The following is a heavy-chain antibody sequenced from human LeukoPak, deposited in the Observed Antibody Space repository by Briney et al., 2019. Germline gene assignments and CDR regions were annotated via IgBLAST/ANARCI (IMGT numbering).Heavy chain of an antibody. D-gene: IGHD1-14*01. J-gene: IGHJ6*03. CDR1: GYSFTSYW. CDR3: ARHPGSAYYYYYYMGV. V-gene: IGHV5-51*01. Sequence: GGSLKISCKGSGYSFTSYWIGWVRPMPGKGLEWMGIIYPGDSDTRYSPSFQGQVTISADKSISTAYLQCSSLKASDTAMYYCARHPGSAYYYYYYMGVWGKGTTVTVSS. CDR2: IYPGDSDT.